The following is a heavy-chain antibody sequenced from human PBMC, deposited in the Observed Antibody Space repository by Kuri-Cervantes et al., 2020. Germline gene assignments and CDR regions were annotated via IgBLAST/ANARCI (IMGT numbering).Heavy chain of an antibody. CDR3: AKSAIRRNDY. V-gene: IGHV3-30*18. D-gene: IGHD3-3*01. CDR2: ISSDRGNE. CDR1: GFTFSSYA. J-gene: IGHJ4*02. Sequence: GGSLRLSCAASGFTFSSYAMHWVRQAPGKGLEWVATISSDRGNEHYADSVKGRFTISRDNSKNTLYLQMNSLRAEDTAVYYCAKSAIRRNDYWGQGTLVTVSS.